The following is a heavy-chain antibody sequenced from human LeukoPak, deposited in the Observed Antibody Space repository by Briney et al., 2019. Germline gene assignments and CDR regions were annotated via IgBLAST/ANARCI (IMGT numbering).Heavy chain of an antibody. CDR2: INHSGST. D-gene: IGHD3-22*01. CDR3: AIYDSSGYYSGYFDY. V-gene: IGHV4-34*01. J-gene: IGHJ4*02. CDR1: GGSFSGYY. Sequence: SETLSLTCAVYGGSFSGYYWSWIRQPPGKGLEWIGEINHSGSTNYNPSLKSRVTISVDTSKSQFSLKLSSVTAADTAVYYCAIYDSSGYYSGYFDYWGQGTLVTVSS.